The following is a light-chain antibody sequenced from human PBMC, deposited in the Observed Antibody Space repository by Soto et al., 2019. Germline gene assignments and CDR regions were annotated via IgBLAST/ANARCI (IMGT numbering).Light chain of an antibody. Sequence: DIQMTQSPSTLSASVGDRVTITCRASQSVITSLAWYQHKPGKAPKLLIYRASTLESGVPSRFSGSGSGTEFTLTISSLQPEDFATYYCQQYNTYSRTFGQGTKVDIK. CDR2: RAS. CDR3: QQYNTYSRT. V-gene: IGKV1-5*03. CDR1: QSVITS. J-gene: IGKJ1*01.